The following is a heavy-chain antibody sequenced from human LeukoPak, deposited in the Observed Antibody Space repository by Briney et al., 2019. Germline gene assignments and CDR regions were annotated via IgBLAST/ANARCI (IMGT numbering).Heavy chain of an antibody. CDR2: ISGSGDST. Sequence: GGSLRLSCAASGFTFSGYAMSWVRQAPGKGLEWVSAISGSGDSTYYGDSVKGRFTISRDNSKNTLYLQMNSLRAEDTAVYYCAKTRPLDSSSWSHGDYWGQGTLVTVSS. D-gene: IGHD6-13*01. V-gene: IGHV3-23*01. CDR3: AKTRPLDSSSWSHGDY. CDR1: GFTFSGYA. J-gene: IGHJ4*02.